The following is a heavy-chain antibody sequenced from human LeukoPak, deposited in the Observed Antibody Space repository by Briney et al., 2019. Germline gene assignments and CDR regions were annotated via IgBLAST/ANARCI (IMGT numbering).Heavy chain of an antibody. CDR3: ARVPYYDILTGYYRPYYYYGMDV. CDR1: GVSFSGYY. V-gene: IGHV4-34*01. CDR2: INHSGST. Sequence: PSETLSLTCAVYGVSFSGYYWSWIRQPPGKGLEWIGEINHSGSTNYNPSLKSRVTISVDTSKNQFSLKLSSVTAADTAVYYCARVPYYDILTGYYRPYYYYGMDVWGQGTTVTVSS. J-gene: IGHJ6*02. D-gene: IGHD3-9*01.